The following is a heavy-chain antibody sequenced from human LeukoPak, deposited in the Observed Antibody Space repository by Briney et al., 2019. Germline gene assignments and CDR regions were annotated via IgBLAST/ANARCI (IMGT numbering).Heavy chain of an antibody. Sequence: GGSLRLSCAASGFTISSYGMHWVRQAPGKGLEWVSSISSSSYIYYADSVKGRFTISRDNAKNSLYLQMNSLRAEDTAVYYCARYDTTVTAHYFDYWGQGTLVTVSS. CDR1: GFTISSYG. J-gene: IGHJ4*02. CDR3: ARYDTTVTAHYFDY. D-gene: IGHD4-17*01. CDR2: ISSSSYI. V-gene: IGHV3-21*01.